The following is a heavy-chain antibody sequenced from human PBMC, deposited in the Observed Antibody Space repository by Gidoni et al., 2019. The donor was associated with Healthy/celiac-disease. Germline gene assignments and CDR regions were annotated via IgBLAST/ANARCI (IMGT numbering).Heavy chain of an antibody. D-gene: IGHD6-13*01. CDR1: GYSFTSYW. CDR3: ATAAAGNLGQYYYYGMDV. V-gene: IGHV5-51*01. CDR2: IFPGDADT. J-gene: IGHJ6*02. Sequence: EVQLVQSGAEVKQPGESLKISCKGSGYSFTSYWIGWVCQMPGKGLVGMGIIFPGDADTRYSPSFQGQVTISADKSISTAYLQWSSLKASDTAMYYCATAAAGNLGQYYYYGMDVWGQGTTVTVSS.